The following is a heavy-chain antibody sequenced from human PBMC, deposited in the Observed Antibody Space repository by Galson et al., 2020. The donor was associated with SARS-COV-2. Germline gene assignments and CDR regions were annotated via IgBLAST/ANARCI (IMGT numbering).Heavy chain of an antibody. CDR1: GFSLSTSGMC. V-gene: IGHV2-70*01. Sequence: SGPTLVKPTQTLTLTCTFSGFSLSTSGMCVSWIRQPPGKALEWLALIDWDDEKFYSTSLKTRLTISKDTSKNQVVLTMTNMDPVDTATYYCARTPRGGYGSGWYYDGMDVWGQGTTVTVSS. CDR2: IDWDDEK. CDR3: ARTPRGGYGSGWYYDGMDV. D-gene: IGHD6-19*01. J-gene: IGHJ6*02.